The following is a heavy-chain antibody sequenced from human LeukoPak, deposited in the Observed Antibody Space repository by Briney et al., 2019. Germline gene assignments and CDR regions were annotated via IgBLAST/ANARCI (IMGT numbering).Heavy chain of an antibody. V-gene: IGHV3-30-3*01. Sequence: GRSLRLSCAASGFTFSSYAMHWVRQAAGKGLEWVAVISYDGSNKYYADSVKGRFTISRDNSKNTLYLQMNSLRAEDTAVYYCARDPDYGGNRGDYWGQGTLVTVSS. CDR2: ISYDGSNK. CDR3: ARDPDYGGNRGDY. J-gene: IGHJ4*02. CDR1: GFTFSSYA. D-gene: IGHD4-23*01.